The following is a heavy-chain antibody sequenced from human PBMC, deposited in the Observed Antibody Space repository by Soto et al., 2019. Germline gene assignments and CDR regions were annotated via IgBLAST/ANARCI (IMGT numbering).Heavy chain of an antibody. CDR2: IYWDDDQ. CDR1: GFSLTTTSMG. CDR3: AHAGDYDLLSFDH. D-gene: IGHD4-17*01. V-gene: IGHV2-5*02. Sequence: QITLKESGPPLVRPAQPLTLTCAFSGFSLTTTSMGVAWIRQPPGKALAWLALIYWDDDQRYSPSLKDRLTISNDTSRSRVVLTISNMNPEDTGTYFCAHAGDYDLLSFDHWGPGTLVTVSS. J-gene: IGHJ4*02.